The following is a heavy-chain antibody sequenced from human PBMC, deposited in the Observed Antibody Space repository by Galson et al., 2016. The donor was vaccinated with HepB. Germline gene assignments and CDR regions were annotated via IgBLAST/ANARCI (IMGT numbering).Heavy chain of an antibody. J-gene: IGHJ4*02. Sequence: QSGAEVKKPGESLKISCTGSGYTFTSYRIGWVRQLPGKGLEWMGIIFPGDSDTRYSPSFQGQVTISADKSISTAYLQWSSLKASDTAMYYFARRAHSYYSGYFDYWGQGTLVTVSS. CDR2: IFPGDSDT. CDR1: GYTFTSYR. D-gene: IGHD3-10*01. CDR3: ARRAHSYYSGYFDY. V-gene: IGHV5-51*01.